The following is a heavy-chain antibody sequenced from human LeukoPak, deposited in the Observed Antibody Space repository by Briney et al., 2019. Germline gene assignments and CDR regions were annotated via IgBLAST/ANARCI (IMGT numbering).Heavy chain of an antibody. CDR1: GDTVSSNSAA. Sequence: SQTLSLTCALSGDTVSSNSAAWNWVRQSPSRGLEWLVRTYYRSKWYNEYADSVKSRITINPDTSKNQFSLHLNSVTPEDTAVYYCARGITGRNDYWGQGTLVTVSS. CDR2: TYYRSKWYN. CDR3: ARGITGRNDY. D-gene: IGHD1-26*01. J-gene: IGHJ4*02. V-gene: IGHV6-1*01.